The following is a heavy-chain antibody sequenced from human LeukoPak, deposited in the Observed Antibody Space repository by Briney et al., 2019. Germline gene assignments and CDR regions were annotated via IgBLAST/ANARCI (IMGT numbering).Heavy chain of an antibody. CDR3: ANDEAYDFWSAHRGDWFDP. V-gene: IGHV3-21*01. CDR2: ISSSSSYI. D-gene: IGHD3-3*01. CDR1: GFTFSSYS. J-gene: IGHJ5*02. Sequence: GGSLRLSCAASGFTFSSYSMNWVRQAPGKGLEWVSSISSSSSYIYYADSVKGRFTISRDNAKNSLYLQMNSLRAEDTAVYYCANDEAYDFWSAHRGDWFDPWGQGTMVTVSS.